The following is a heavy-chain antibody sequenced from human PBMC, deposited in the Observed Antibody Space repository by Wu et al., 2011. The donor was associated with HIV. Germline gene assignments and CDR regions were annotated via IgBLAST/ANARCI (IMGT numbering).Heavy chain of an antibody. V-gene: IGHV1-58*02. Sequence: QLVQSGAEVKKPGTSVKFSCKASGFTFTKSAMQWVRQARGQRLEWIGWIVVGSSDTNYAQNFQERVTINRDLSTSTAYLELRSLKPEDTAVYYCAATGSCSSGRCNXWYFDXLGPWHPGHCLL. CDR2: IVVGSSDT. CDR1: GFTFTKSA. CDR3: AATGSCSSGRCNXWYFDX. D-gene: IGHD2-15*01. J-gene: IGHJ2*01.